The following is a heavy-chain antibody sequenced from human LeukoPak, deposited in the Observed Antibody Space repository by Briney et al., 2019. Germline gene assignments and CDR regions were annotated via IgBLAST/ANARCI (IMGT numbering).Heavy chain of an antibody. V-gene: IGHV4-34*01. CDR2: INHSGST. D-gene: IGHD3-3*01. Sequence: SETLSLTCAVYGGSFSGYYWSWIRQPPGKGLEWIGGINHSGSTNYNPSLKSRATISVDTSKNQFSLKLSSVTAADTAVYYCARSLAYGWSGRRDGRIWFDPWGQGTLVTVSS. J-gene: IGHJ5*02. CDR1: GGSFSGYY. CDR3: ARSLAYGWSGRRDGRIWFDP.